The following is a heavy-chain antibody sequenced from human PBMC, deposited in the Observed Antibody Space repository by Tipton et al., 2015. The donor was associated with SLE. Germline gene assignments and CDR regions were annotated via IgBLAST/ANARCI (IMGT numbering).Heavy chain of an antibody. CDR3: ARVDTAMVAYDY. J-gene: IGHJ4*02. CDR2: IYYSGST. Sequence: LRLSCTVSGGSISSYYWSWIRQPPGKGLEWIGYIYYSGSTNYNPSLESRVTISVDTSRNLFSLKLSSVTAADTAVYYCARVDTAMVAYDYWGQGTLVTVSS. V-gene: IGHV4-59*01. CDR1: GGSISSYY. D-gene: IGHD5-18*01.